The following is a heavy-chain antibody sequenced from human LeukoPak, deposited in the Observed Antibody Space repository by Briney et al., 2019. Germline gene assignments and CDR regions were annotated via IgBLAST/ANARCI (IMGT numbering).Heavy chain of an antibody. D-gene: IGHD6-6*01. CDR3: AREVYGLDY. CDR2: IKEDGSEK. CDR1: GFTLSSYW. J-gene: IGHJ4*02. Sequence: PGGSLRLSCAASGFTLSSYWMSWVRQAPGRGRVGVVNIKEDGSEKYYIDSVKGRFNNSRDNAKNSLYLQMNSLTAEDTAVYHCAREVYGLDYWGQGTLVTVSS. V-gene: IGHV3-7*01.